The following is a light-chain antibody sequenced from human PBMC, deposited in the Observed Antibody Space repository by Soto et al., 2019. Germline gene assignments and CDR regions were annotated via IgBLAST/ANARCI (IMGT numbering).Light chain of an antibody. CDR2: DVS. J-gene: IGLJ1*01. CDR3: SSYTSSITPYV. CDR1: SSDVGGYNY. Sequence: QSVLTQPASVSGSPGQSITISCTGTSSDVGGYNYVSWYQQHPGKVPKLMIYDVSNRPSGVSNRFSGSKSGNTASLTISGLQAEDEADYYCSSYTSSITPYVFGTGTKLTVL. V-gene: IGLV2-14*01.